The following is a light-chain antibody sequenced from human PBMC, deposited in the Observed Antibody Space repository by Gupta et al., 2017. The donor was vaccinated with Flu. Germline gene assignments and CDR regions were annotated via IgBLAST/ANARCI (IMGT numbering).Light chain of an antibody. CDR1: QSVSSSY. CDR2: GAS. Sequence: EIVLTQSPGNLSLSPGERATLSCRASQSVSSSYLAWYQQKPGQAPRLLIYGASSGSGTDFTLTISRLEAEDFAVYYCQQYGSSPWTFGQGTKVEIK. J-gene: IGKJ1*01. V-gene: IGKV3-20*01. CDR3: QQYGSSPWT.